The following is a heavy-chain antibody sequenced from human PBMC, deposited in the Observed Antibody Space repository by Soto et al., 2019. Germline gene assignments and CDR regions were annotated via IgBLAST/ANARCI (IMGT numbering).Heavy chain of an antibody. CDR2: IYHSGST. Sequence: SETLSLTCAVYGGSFSGYYWSWIRQPPGKGLEWIGEIYHSGSTNYNPSLKSRVTISVDTSKNQFSLKLSSVTAADTAVYYCARGHGGIAVAGTDYYYGMDVWGQGTTVTVSS. J-gene: IGHJ6*01. CDR3: ARGHGGIAVAGTDYYYGMDV. CDR1: GGSFSGYY. D-gene: IGHD6-19*01. V-gene: IGHV4-34*01.